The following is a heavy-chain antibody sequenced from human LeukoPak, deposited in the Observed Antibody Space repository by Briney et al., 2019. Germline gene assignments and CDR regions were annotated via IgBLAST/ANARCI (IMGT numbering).Heavy chain of an antibody. CDR2: INIGGTNT. CDR3: ATDGAGFDT. J-gene: IGHJ5*02. CDR1: GFTFNDYY. Sequence: GGSLRLSCAASGFTFNDYYMSWIREAPGKGLEWLSYINIGGTNTHYADSVKGRFTIARDNAKKSLYLEMNNLRAEDTAVYYCATDGAGFDTWGQGVLVTVSS. V-gene: IGHV3-11*01.